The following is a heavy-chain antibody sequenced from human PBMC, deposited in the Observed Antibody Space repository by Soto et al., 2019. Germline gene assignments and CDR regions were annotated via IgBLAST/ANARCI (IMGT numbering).Heavy chain of an antibody. D-gene: IGHD3-3*01. CDR1: GGSISSGDYS. V-gene: IGHV4-30-4*01. CDR3: ARGVTVFGLVSRFWFDP. CDR2: IYNSGIT. Sequence: SETLSLACTVSGGSISSGDYSWSWVRQSPGKGLEWIGHIYNSGITYYNPSLKSRVVISIDTSRNQFSLRLNSLTAADRAVYFCARGVTVFGLVSRFWFDPWGQGTVVTVSS. J-gene: IGHJ5*02.